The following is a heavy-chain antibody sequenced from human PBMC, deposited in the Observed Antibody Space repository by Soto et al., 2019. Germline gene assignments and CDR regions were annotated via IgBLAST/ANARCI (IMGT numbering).Heavy chain of an antibody. V-gene: IGHV1-69*01. D-gene: IGHD3-16*02. Sequence: QVQLVQSGAEVKKPGSSVKVSCKASGGTFSSYAISWVRQAPGQGLEWLGGIIPIFGTANYAQKFQGRVTSTADESTSTAYMELSSLRSEDTAVYYCARGHYDYVWGSYRYMLDYWGQGTLVTVSS. CDR1: GGTFSSYA. CDR3: ARGHYDYVWGSYRYMLDY. J-gene: IGHJ4*02. CDR2: IIPIFGTA.